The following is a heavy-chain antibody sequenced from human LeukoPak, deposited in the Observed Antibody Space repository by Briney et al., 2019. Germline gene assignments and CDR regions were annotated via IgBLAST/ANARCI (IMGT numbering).Heavy chain of an antibody. V-gene: IGHV3-7*01. Sequence: GGSLRLSCAASGFTFSNYWMSWVRQAPGKGLEWVANINQDGSERYYVDSVKGRFTISRDNAKNSLYLQMSSLRAEDTALYYCARYCSSTNCHDAFDIWGQGTMVTVSS. D-gene: IGHD2-2*01. CDR3: ARYCSSTNCHDAFDI. J-gene: IGHJ3*02. CDR2: INQDGSER. CDR1: GFTFSNYW.